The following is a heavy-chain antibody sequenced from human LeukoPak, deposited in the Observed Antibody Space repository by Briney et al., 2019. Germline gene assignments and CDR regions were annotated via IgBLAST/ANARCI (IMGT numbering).Heavy chain of an antibody. V-gene: IGHV5-51*01. CDR2: IYPADSDT. Sequence: GESLKISCKGSGYSFTSYWIGWVRQMPGKGLEWMGIIYPADSDTRYSPSFQGQVTISADKSISTAYLQWSSLKASDTAMYYCARFNYGSAYAAGGAFDIWGQGTMVTVSS. CDR1: GYSFTSYW. D-gene: IGHD5-12*01. CDR3: ARFNYGSAYAAGGAFDI. J-gene: IGHJ3*02.